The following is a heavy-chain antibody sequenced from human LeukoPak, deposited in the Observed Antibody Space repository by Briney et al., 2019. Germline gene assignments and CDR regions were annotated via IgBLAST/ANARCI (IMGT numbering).Heavy chain of an antibody. Sequence: GGSLRLFCAASGFTFSNYAMSWVRQAPGKGREGVSVISITGGTTYYAASVKGRFTISRDNSKNTLYLQMNSLRAEDTAVYYCATSPSWGPAAAGMRFDYWGQGTLVTVSS. D-gene: IGHD6-13*01. J-gene: IGHJ4*02. CDR1: GFTFSNYA. CDR3: ATSPSWGPAAAGMRFDY. V-gene: IGHV3-23*01. CDR2: ISITGGTT.